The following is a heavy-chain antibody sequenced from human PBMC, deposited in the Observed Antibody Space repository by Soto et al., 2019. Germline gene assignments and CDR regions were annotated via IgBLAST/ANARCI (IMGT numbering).Heavy chain of an antibody. CDR2: IYHSGST. CDR1: GGSISSGGYS. J-gene: IGHJ5*02. CDR3: ARGPWTTVTTIYGGGGYNWFDP. V-gene: IGHV4-30-2*01. D-gene: IGHD4-17*01. Sequence: QLQLQESGSGLVKPSQTLSLTCAVSGGSISSGGYSWSWIRQPPGKGLEWIGYIYHSGSTYYNPSFKSLVHISVDRSKNQFSLKLSSVTAADTAVYYCARGPWTTVTTIYGGGGYNWFDPWGQGTLVTVSS.